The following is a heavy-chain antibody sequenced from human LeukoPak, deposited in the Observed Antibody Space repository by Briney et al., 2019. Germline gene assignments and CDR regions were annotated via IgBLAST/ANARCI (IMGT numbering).Heavy chain of an antibody. V-gene: IGHV3-23*01. Sequence: GGSLRLSCAASGFTFSSFAMIWVRQAPGKGLEWVSVIGSDSGGIQYADSVKGRFTISRDNSKSTLFLQMNSLRAEDTAVYYCARDLSGSPGGYWGQGTLVTVSS. CDR1: GFTFSSFA. D-gene: IGHD1-26*01. J-gene: IGHJ4*02. CDR3: ARDLSGSPGGY. CDR2: IGSDSGGI.